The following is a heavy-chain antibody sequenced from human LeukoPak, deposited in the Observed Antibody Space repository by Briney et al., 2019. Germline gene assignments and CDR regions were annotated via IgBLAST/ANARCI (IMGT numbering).Heavy chain of an antibody. CDR1: GYTFTSYA. D-gene: IGHD2-21*02. Sequence: ASVKVSCKASGYTFTSYAMHWVRQAPGQRLEWMGWINAGNGNTKYSQKFQGRVTITRDTSASTAYMELSSLRSEDTAVYYCASNIVVVTAITGGAFDIWGQGTMVTVSS. CDR3: ASNIVVVTAITGGAFDI. J-gene: IGHJ3*02. CDR2: INAGNGNT. V-gene: IGHV1-3*01.